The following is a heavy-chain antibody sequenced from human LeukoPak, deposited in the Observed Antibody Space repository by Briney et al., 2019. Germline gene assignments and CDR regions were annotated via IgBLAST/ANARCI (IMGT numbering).Heavy chain of an antibody. J-gene: IGHJ6*03. CDR1: GGTFSNYA. CDR2: IIPIFGTA. D-gene: IGHD6-6*01. CDR3: ARADGSSSIDYYHLDV. V-gene: IGHV1-69*06. Sequence: SVKVSCKASGGTFSNYAISWVRQAPGQGLEWMGGIIPIFGTANYAQKFRGRVTITADKSTRTAYMELSSLTSEDTAIYYCARADGSSSIDYYHLDVWGKGTTVTVSS.